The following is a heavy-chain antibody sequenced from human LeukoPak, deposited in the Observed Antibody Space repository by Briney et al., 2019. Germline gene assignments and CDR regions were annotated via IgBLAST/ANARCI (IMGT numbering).Heavy chain of an antibody. CDR2: TYYRSKWYN. CDR3: AGDEFDFISMDV. V-gene: IGHV6-1*01. D-gene: IGHD3-3*01. J-gene: IGHJ6*03. Sequence: TSQTLSLTCAISGDSVSSNSATWNWIRQSPSRGLEWLGRTYYRSKWYNDYAVSVKSRITINPDTSKNQFSLQLNSVTPEDTAVYYCAGDEFDFISMDVWGKGTTVTVSS. CDR1: GDSVSSNSAT.